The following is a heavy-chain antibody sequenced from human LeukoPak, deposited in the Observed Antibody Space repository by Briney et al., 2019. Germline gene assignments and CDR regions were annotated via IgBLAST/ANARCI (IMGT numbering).Heavy chain of an antibody. V-gene: IGHV3-66*01. CDR3: AKDQEVTMIVVVMSAFDI. D-gene: IGHD3-22*01. J-gene: IGHJ3*02. CDR2: IYSGGST. CDR1: GFTVSSDY. Sequence: GGSLRLSCAASGFTVSSDYMSWVRQAPGKGLEWVSVIYSGGSTYYADSVKGRFTISRDNSKNTLYLQMNSLRAEDTAVYYCAKDQEVTMIVVVMSAFDIWGQGTMVTVSS.